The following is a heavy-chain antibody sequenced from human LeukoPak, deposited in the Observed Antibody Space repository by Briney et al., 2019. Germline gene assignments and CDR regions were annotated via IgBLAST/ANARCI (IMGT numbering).Heavy chain of an antibody. CDR1: GGSISSYY. CDR2: IYYSEST. CDR3: VRVGSSWYGHYYGKDV. J-gene: IGHJ6*02. D-gene: IGHD6-13*01. Sequence: SETLSLTCTVSGGSISSYYWSWIRQPPGKGLEWIGYIYYSESTNYNPSLKSRVTISVDTSKNQFSLKLSSVTAADTAVYYCVRVGSSWYGHYYGKDVWGQGTTVTVSS. V-gene: IGHV4-59*01.